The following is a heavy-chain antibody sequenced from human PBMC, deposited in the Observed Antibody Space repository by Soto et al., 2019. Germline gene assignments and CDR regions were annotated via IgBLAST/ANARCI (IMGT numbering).Heavy chain of an antibody. J-gene: IGHJ3*02. CDR1: GFAFGKYP. Sequence: GGSLRLSCVASGFAFGKYPTAWVRQTPGKGLQWISTISVSGGMTGYEDSVRGRFTVSIDHSKDTVHLQMTSLRADGTAVYYCAKDRTMARGIRAFDIWGQGTTVTV. CDR3: AKDRTMARGIRAFDI. V-gene: IGHV3-23*01. CDR2: ISVSGGMT. D-gene: IGHD3-10*01.